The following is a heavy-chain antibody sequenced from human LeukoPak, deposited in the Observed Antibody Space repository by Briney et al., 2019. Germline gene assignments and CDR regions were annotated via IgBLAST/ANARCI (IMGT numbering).Heavy chain of an antibody. V-gene: IGHV3-74*01. CDR3: ARDEYYDFWSGYLGNYYYYGMDV. CDR2: INSDGSSI. Sequence: GGSLRLSCAASGFTFSRFWMHWVRQAPGKGLVWVSRINSDGSSISYADSVKGRFTISRDNSKNTLYLQMNSLRAEDTAVYYCARDEYYDFWSGYLGNYYYYGMDVWGQGTTVTVSS. CDR1: GFTFSRFW. J-gene: IGHJ6*02. D-gene: IGHD3-3*01.